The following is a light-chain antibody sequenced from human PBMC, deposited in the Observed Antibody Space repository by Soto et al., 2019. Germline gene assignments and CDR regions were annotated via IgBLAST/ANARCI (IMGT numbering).Light chain of an antibody. Sequence: QSVLTQPPSASGTPGQRVTISCSGSSSNIGSNTVNWYQQLPGTAPKLLIYSNNQRPSGVPDRFSGSKSGTSASLAISGHQYEDGADYYCAAWDDSLNGVVFGGGTKLTVL. CDR2: SNN. J-gene: IGLJ2*01. V-gene: IGLV1-44*01. CDR1: SSNIGSNT. CDR3: AAWDDSLNGVV.